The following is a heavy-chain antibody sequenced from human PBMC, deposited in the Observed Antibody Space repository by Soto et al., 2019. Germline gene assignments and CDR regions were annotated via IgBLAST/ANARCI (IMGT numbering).Heavy chain of an antibody. D-gene: IGHD2-15*01. V-gene: IGHV3-66*01. CDR1: GFTVSSNY. CDR2: IYSGGST. J-gene: IGHJ4*02. CDR3: ARVGAVAAGTLFTYYFDY. Sequence: EVQLVESGGGLVQPGGSLRLSCAASGFTVSSNYMSWVRQAPGKGLEWVSVIYSGGSTYYADSVKGRFTISRDNSKNTLYLQMNSLRAEDTAVYYCARVGAVAAGTLFTYYFDYWGQGTLVTVSS.